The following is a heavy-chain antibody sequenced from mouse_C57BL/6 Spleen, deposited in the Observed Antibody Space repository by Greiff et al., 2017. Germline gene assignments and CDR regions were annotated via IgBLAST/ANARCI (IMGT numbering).Heavy chain of an antibody. D-gene: IGHD2-2*01. Sequence: QVQLQQSGAELVKPGASVKMSCKASGYTFTSYWITWVKQRPGQGLEWIGDIYPGSGSTNYNEKFKSKATLTVDTSSSTAYMQLSSLTSEDSAVYYCAIYYGYDEYYFDYWGQGTTLTVSS. V-gene: IGHV1-55*01. CDR2: IYPGSGST. J-gene: IGHJ2*01. CDR1: GYTFTSYW. CDR3: AIYYGYDEYYFDY.